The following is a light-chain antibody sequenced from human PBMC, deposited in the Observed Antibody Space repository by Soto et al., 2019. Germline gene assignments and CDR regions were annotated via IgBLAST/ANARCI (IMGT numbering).Light chain of an antibody. Sequence: EIVMTQSPATLSVSPGERATLSCRASQSVSSNLAWYQQKPGQAPRLLIYGASTRATGIPARFSGSGSGTDFTLTITSLEPEDFAVYYCQQRSNWPSTFGGGTKVEI. J-gene: IGKJ4*01. CDR1: QSVSSN. CDR2: GAS. CDR3: QQRSNWPST. V-gene: IGKV3-15*01.